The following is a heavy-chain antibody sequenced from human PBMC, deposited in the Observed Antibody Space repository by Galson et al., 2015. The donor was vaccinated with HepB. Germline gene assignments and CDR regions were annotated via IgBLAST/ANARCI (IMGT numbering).Heavy chain of an antibody. CDR1: GFTFSNAW. J-gene: IGHJ4*02. D-gene: IGHD2-15*01. CDR2: IKSKTDGGTT. CDR3: TTEGGYCSGGSCYSPAYYFDY. Sequence: SLRLSCAASGFTFSNAWMSWVRQAPGKGLEWVGRIKSKTDGGTTDYAAPVKGRFTILRDDSKNTLYLQMNSLKTEDTAVYYCTTEGGYCSGGSCYSPAYYFDYWGQGTLVTVSS. V-gene: IGHV3-15*01.